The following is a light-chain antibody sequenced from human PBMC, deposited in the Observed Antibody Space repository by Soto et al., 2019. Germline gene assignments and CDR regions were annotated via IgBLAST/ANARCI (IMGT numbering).Light chain of an antibody. CDR3: QQYGNSPIT. V-gene: IGKV3-20*01. Sequence: EIVLTQSPGTLSLPPGERATLSCRASQSVSSSYLAWYQQKPGQAPRLLIYGASSRATGIPDRFSGSGSGTDFTLTISRLEPEDFAVYYCQQYGNSPITFGQGTRLEIK. CDR2: GAS. CDR1: QSVSSSY. J-gene: IGKJ5*01.